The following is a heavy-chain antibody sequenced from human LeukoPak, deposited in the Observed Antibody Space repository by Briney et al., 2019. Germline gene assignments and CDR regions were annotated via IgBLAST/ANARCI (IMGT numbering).Heavy chain of an antibody. D-gene: IGHD6-19*01. J-gene: IGHJ4*01. Sequence: SVKVSCKASGGTFSSYAISWVRQAPGQGLEWMGGIIPIFGTANYAQKFQGRVTITADESTSTAYMELSSLRSEDTAVYYCAIGLDPPVNPFNYFDSWGKEPWSPSPQ. CDR1: GGTFSSYA. CDR2: IIPIFGTA. CDR3: AIGLDPPVNPFNYFDS. V-gene: IGHV1-69*13.